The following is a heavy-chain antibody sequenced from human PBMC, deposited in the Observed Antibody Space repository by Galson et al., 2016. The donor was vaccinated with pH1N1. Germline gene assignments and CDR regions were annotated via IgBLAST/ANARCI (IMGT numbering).Heavy chain of an antibody. CDR1: GFTFSNVW. J-gene: IGHJ5*01. D-gene: IGHD5-12*01. Sequence: SLRLSCAASGFTFSNVWMNWVRQAPGKGLEWVGRIKSRTDGGTTDYAAPVKARFTISRDDSKNTLYLQMNSLKTEDKGVYYCTIDEEFSGLWDSWGQGTLVTVSS. CDR3: TIDEEFSGLWDS. CDR2: IKSRTDGGTT. V-gene: IGHV3-15*07.